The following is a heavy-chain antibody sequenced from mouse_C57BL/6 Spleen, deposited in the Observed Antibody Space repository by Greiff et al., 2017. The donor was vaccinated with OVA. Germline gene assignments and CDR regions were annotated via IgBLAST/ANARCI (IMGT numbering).Heavy chain of an antibody. CDR3: ARTGTYYFDY. J-gene: IGHJ2*01. Sequence: QVQLQQPGAELVKPGASVKLSCKASGYTFTSYWMHWVKQRPGRGLEWIGSIDPNSGGTKYNEKFKSKATLTVDKPSSTAYMQLSSLTSEDSAVYYCARTGTYYFDYWGQGTTLTVSS. D-gene: IGHD4-1*01. CDR1: GYTFTSYW. CDR2: IDPNSGGT. V-gene: IGHV1-72*01.